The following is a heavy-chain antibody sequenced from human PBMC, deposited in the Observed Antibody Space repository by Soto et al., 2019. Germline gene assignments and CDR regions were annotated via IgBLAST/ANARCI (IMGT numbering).Heavy chain of an antibody. CDR3: ARPPSLYRGGNYHCFDS. V-gene: IGHV3-30-3*01. CDR2: ISYDGSNE. D-gene: IGHD4-4*01. CDR1: GFTFRTHA. J-gene: IGHJ4*02. Sequence: PGGSLRLSCAASGFTFRTHAMHWVRQAPGKGLEWVAIISYDGSNEHYADSVEGRFTISRDNSKNTLYLHMNSLRPEDTAVYYCARPPSLYRGGNYHCFDSWGQGTLVTVSS.